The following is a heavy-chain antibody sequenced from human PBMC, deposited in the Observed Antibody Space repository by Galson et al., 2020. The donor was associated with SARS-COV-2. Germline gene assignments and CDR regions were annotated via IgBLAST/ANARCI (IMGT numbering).Heavy chain of an antibody. CDR1: GYTFTSYG. CDR2: ISAYNGNT. D-gene: IGHD5-18*01. CDR3: ARDREEYSYGHRGEDFDY. J-gene: IGHJ4*02. V-gene: IGHV1-18*04. Sequence: ASVKVSCKASGYTFTSYGISWVRQAPGQGLEWMGWISAYNGNTNYAQKLQGRVTMTTDTSTSTAYMELRSLRSDDTAVYYCARDREEYSYGHRGEDFDYWGQGTLVTVSS.